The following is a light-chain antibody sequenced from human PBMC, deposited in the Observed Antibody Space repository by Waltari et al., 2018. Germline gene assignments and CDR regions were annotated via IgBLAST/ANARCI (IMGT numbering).Light chain of an antibody. J-gene: IGKJ1*01. CDR1: QSTSNW. Sequence: DIQVTKSPSILSASVGDRVTITCRASQSTSNWLAWYQQKPGKAPKLLIFKTSSLESGVPSRFSGRGSGTDFTLTLSSLQPEDYATYYCQQYYSYPRTFGQGTKVEIK. CDR3: QQYYSYPRT. CDR2: KTS. V-gene: IGKV1-5*03.